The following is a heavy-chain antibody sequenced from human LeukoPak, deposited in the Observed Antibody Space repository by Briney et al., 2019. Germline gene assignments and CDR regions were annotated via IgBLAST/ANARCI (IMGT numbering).Heavy chain of an antibody. CDR3: ARADRFLEWLYDPNWFDP. Sequence: GASVKVSCKASGYTFTSYGVSWVRQAPGQGLEWMGWISAYNGNTNYAQKLQGRVTMTTDTSTSTAYMELRSLRSDDTAVYYCARADRFLEWLYDPNWFDPWGQGTLVTVSS. J-gene: IGHJ5*02. CDR1: GYTFTSYG. D-gene: IGHD3-3*01. V-gene: IGHV1-18*01. CDR2: ISAYNGNT.